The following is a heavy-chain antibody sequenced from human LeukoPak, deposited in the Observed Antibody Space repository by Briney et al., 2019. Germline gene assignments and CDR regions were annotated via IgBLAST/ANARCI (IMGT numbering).Heavy chain of an antibody. CDR3: ARDSGTTGEVKFDP. CDR1: SGSINSY. CDR2: ISGSGTI. Sequence: PSETLSLTCTVSSGSINSYWSWIRQPAGKGLEWIGRISGSGTITYNPALQSRLSISIDTSKNQFSLKLMSVTAADTAVYYCARDSGTTGEVKFDPWGQGTLVTVSS. V-gene: IGHV4-4*07. J-gene: IGHJ5*02. D-gene: IGHD3-10*01.